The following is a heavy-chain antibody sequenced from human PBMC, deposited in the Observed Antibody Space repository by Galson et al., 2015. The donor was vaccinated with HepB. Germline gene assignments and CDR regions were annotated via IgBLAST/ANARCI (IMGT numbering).Heavy chain of an antibody. D-gene: IGHD3-22*01. J-gene: IGHJ2*01. Sequence: SLRLSCAASGFTVSSNYMTWVRQAPGKGLEWVSIMYVGGSKSYVDSVKGRFTISSHNSKNTLYLQMNSLRSEDTAVYYCAKGGIASTSGYATWYFDLWGRGTLVTVSS. CDR3: AKGGIASTSGYATWYFDL. V-gene: IGHV3-53*04. CDR2: MYVGGSK. CDR1: GFTVSSNY.